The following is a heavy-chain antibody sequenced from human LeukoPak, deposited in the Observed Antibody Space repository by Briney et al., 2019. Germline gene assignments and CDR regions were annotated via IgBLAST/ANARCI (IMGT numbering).Heavy chain of an antibody. CDR3: ATYSGYDTLDYYYMDV. Sequence: GGSLRLSCAASGFTFISYWMSWVRQAPGKGLEWVANIKQDGSEKYYVDSVKGRFTISRDNAKNSLYLQMNSLRAEDTAVYYCATYSGYDTLDYYYMDVWGKGTTVTVSS. J-gene: IGHJ6*03. D-gene: IGHD5-12*01. CDR2: IKQDGSEK. CDR1: GFTFISYW. V-gene: IGHV3-7*01.